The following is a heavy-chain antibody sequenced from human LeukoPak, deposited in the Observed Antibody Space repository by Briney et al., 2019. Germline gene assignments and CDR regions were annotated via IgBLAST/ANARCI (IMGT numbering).Heavy chain of an antibody. D-gene: IGHD4-17*01. CDR3: ARLPVTTGYYYYYMDV. V-gene: IGHV4-34*01. CDR1: GGSFSGYY. CDR2: INHSGST. Sequence: KPSETLSLTCAVYGGSFSGYYWSWIRQPPGKGLEWIGEINHSGSTNYNPSLKSRVTISVDTSKNQFSLKLSSVTAADTAVYYCARLPVTTGYYYYYMDVWGKGTTVTVSS. J-gene: IGHJ6*03.